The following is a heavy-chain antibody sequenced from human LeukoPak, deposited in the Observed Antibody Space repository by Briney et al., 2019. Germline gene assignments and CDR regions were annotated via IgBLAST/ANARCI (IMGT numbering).Heavy chain of an antibody. J-gene: IGHJ4*02. D-gene: IGHD1-1*01. CDR2: IHYSGRT. CDR3: ARTGSTGGY. V-gene: IGHV4-61*01. Sequence: PSETLSLTCTVSGGSVSGGNYYCRWIRQSPGKGLEWIGYIHYSGRTVYNHSLKSRVTMSIDTSKNQFSLNLSSVTAADTAVYYCARTGSTGGYWGQGTLVTVSS. CDR1: GGSVSGGNYY.